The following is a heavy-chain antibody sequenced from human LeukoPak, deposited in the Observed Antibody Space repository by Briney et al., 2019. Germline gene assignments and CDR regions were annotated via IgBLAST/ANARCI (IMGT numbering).Heavy chain of an antibody. Sequence: SQTLSLTCAVSGGSISSDSNSWTWIRQPPGKGLEWIGYIHRSGSTYYSPSLKSRVTILVDTSKNQFSLKLNSVTAADTAVYYCARTNSYDSSAYYFDFWGQGTLVTVSS. V-gene: IGHV4-30-2*01. CDR1: GGSISSDSNS. D-gene: IGHD3-22*01. J-gene: IGHJ4*02. CDR3: ARTNSYDSSAYYFDF. CDR2: IHRSGST.